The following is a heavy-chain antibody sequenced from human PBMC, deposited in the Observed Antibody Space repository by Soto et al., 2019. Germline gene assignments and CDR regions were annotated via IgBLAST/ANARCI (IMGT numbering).Heavy chain of an antibody. D-gene: IGHD2-8*01. J-gene: IGHJ4*01. CDR2: IYYDGRT. V-gene: IGHV4-39*01. CDR1: GGSFSSSSHY. Sequence: SETLSLTCPVPGGSFSSSSHYWVWIRQPPGKGLEWVGSIYYDGRTYYNASLKSRVTISVDTSKNQFSLKVNSVTVADTAVYYCARRSHTNWPAYWGHGTQVTVSS. CDR3: ARRSHTNWPAY.